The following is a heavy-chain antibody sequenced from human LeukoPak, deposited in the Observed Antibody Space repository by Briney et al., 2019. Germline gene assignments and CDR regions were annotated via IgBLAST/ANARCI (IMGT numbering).Heavy chain of an antibody. CDR2: IYTSGST. CDR3: ASAGGRGWFDP. J-gene: IGHJ5*02. D-gene: IGHD1-1*01. Sequence: SETLSLTCNVSGGSINVDYNTDYWSWIRQPAGKGLEWIGRIYTSGSTNYNPSLKSRVTMSVDTSKNQFSLKLSSVTAADTAVYYCASAGGRGWFDPWGQGTLVTVSS. V-gene: IGHV4-4*07. CDR1: GGSINVDYNTDY.